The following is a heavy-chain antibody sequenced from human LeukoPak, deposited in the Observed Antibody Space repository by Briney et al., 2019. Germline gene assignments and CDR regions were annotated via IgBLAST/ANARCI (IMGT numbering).Heavy chain of an antibody. V-gene: IGHV3-53*01. Sequence: SGGSLRLSCAASGFIVSSNYMSWVRQAPGKGLEWVSVIYSGGSTYYADSVKGRFTISRDNAKNSLYLQMNSLRAEDTAVYYCARVKLLLGGNHFDYWGQGTLVTVSS. CDR3: ARVKLLLGGNHFDY. D-gene: IGHD4-23*01. J-gene: IGHJ4*02. CDR2: IYSGGST. CDR1: GFIVSSNY.